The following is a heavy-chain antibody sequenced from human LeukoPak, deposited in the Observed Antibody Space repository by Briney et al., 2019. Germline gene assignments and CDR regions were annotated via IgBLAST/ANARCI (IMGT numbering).Heavy chain of an antibody. Sequence: GGSLRLSCAASGFSFNSDWMDWVRQAPGKGLEWVANIKHDESEKNYLDSVKGRFTISRGNAQNSLYLQMNGLRVEDTAVYYCTRRLDDWGQGTLVTVSS. V-gene: IGHV3-7*01. J-gene: IGHJ4*02. CDR3: TRRLDD. D-gene: IGHD3-16*01. CDR2: IKHDESEK. CDR1: GFSFNSDW.